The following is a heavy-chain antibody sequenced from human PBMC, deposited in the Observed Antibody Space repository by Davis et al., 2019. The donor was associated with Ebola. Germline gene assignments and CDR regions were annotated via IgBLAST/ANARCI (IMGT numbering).Heavy chain of an antibody. V-gene: IGHV3-30-3*01. Sequence: GGSLRLSCAAAGFTFNSHAMHCVRQAPGKGLEWVAVISYHGINKGCAESVKGRFTISRDKSKNTLYLQMNSLRAEDTAVYYCAKESESVRFFQHWGQGTLVTVSS. D-gene: IGHD3-16*02. CDR3: AKESESVRFFQH. CDR1: GFTFNSHA. CDR2: ISYHGINK. J-gene: IGHJ1*01.